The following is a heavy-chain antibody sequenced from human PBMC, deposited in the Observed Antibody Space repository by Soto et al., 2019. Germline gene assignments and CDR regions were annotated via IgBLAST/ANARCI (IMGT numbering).Heavy chain of an antibody. CDR2: INPNSGDT. Sequence: ASVKVSCKASGYTFTGYYVHWVRQAPGQGLEWMGWINPNSGDTYLAQRFQGRVTMNRDTSIGTAYMELRGLTSDDTAEYYCAKGGAIVAAGTRVYLYNAMDVWGQRTTVTAS. CDR3: AKGGAIVAAGTRVYLYNAMDV. J-gene: IGHJ6*02. V-gene: IGHV1-2*02. CDR1: GYTFTGYY. D-gene: IGHD1-26*01.